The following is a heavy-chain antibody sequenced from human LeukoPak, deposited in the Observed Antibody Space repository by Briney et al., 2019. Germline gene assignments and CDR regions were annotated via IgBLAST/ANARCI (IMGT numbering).Heavy chain of an antibody. J-gene: IGHJ4*02. CDR2: ISYDGSNK. CDR3: ARDRRTVVINY. Sequence: PGRSLRLSCAASGFTFSSYAMHWVRQAPGKGLEWVAVISYDGSNKYYADSVKGRFTISRVNSKNTLYLQMNSLRAEDTAVYYCARDRRTVVINYWGQGTLVTVSS. D-gene: IGHD4-23*01. CDR1: GFTFSSYA. V-gene: IGHV3-30-3*01.